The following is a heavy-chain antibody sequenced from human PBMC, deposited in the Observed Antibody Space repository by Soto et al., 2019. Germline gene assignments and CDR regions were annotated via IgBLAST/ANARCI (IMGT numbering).Heavy chain of an antibody. D-gene: IGHD3-3*01. CDR2: IYYSGST. CDR3: ARVPTTITNYYGMDV. V-gene: IGHV4-30-4*01. J-gene: IGHJ6*02. Sequence: QVQLQESGPGLVKPSQTLSLTCTVSGGSISSGDYYWSWIRQPPGKGLEWIGYIYYSGSTYYNPSLKSRVTISVDTSKNQFCLKLSSVTAADTAVYYCARVPTTITNYYGMDVWGQGTTVTVSS. CDR1: GGSISSGDYY.